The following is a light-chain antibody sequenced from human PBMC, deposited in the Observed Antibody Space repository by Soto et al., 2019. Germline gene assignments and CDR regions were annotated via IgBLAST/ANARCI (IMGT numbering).Light chain of an antibody. CDR3: QQSYSALYT. V-gene: IGKV1-39*01. Sequence: DIQMTQSPSSLSASVGDRVSISCRTSQNIDRYLNWYQQKPGKAPQVLISGAASLQSGVPSRFSGSGSGTEFTLSISSLQPEDFATYFCQQSYSALYTFGQGTRLEI. CDR1: QNIDRY. CDR2: GAA. J-gene: IGKJ2*01.